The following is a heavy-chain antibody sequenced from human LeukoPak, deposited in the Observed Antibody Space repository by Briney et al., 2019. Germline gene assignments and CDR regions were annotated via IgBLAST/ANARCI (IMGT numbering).Heavy chain of an antibody. CDR1: GYTFTCYY. Sequence: GASVTVSCKASGYTFTCYYMHWVRQAPGQGREWMGWINTNSGGTNYAQKFQGRVTMTRDTSISTAYMELSRLTSDDTAVYYCARGPPAYQLPLGRFDPWGQGTLVTVSS. J-gene: IGHJ5*02. CDR2: INTNSGGT. CDR3: ARGPPAYQLPLGRFDP. V-gene: IGHV1-2*02. D-gene: IGHD2-2*01.